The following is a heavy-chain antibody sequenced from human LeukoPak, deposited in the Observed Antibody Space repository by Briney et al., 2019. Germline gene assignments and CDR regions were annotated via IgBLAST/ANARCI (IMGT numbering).Heavy chain of an antibody. V-gene: IGHV1-46*03. CDR1: EYINYY. CDR2: INPSGGST. D-gene: IGHD1-26*01. Sequence: GASVKVSCKASEYINYYMHWVRQAPGQQGLEWMGVINPSGGSTSYAEKFQDRVTMTRDTSATTVYMELSSLRSEDTAVYYCTREVGHMVNRFDPWSQGTLVTVSS. CDR3: TREVGHMVNRFDP. J-gene: IGHJ5*02.